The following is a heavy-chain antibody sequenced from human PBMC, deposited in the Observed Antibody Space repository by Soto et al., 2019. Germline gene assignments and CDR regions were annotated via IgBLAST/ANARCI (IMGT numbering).Heavy chain of an antibody. V-gene: IGHV4-59*01. CDR1: GGSIRNYY. J-gene: IGHJ3*02. D-gene: IGHD1-26*01. CDR3: ARESGGSDGAFDT. CDR2: VYNSGST. Sequence: QVQLQESGPGLVKPSETLSLTCTVFGGSIRNYYWSWVRRPPGKGLEWIGYVYNSGSTTYSPSFKSRVTISADTSRNQFSLKLTSVTAADTAVYYCARESGGSDGAFDTWGQGTMVTVSS.